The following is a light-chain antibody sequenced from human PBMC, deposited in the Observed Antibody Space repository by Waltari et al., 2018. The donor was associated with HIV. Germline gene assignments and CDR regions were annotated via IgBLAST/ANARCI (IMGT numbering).Light chain of an antibody. CDR2: EVS. Sequence: QSALTQPASVSGSPGQSITISCTGTSSDVGSYNLVSWYQHHPGKATKLMICEVSKRPSGVSSRFSGSKSGNTSSLTISGLQAEDEADYYCCSYAGSSTLLFGGGTKLTVL. CDR3: CSYAGSSTLL. CDR1: SSDVGSYNL. V-gene: IGLV2-23*02. J-gene: IGLJ2*01.